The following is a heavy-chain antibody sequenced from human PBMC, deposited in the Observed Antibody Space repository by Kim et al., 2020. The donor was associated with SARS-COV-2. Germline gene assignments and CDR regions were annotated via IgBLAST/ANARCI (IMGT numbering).Heavy chain of an antibody. CDR3: ARAPGLNSGPGFYFDH. CDR1: GFNFRSYW. J-gene: IGHJ4*02. V-gene: IGHV3-7*01. D-gene: IGHD1-1*01. CDR2: IREDGSDT. Sequence: GGSLRLSCEASGFNFRSYWLTWVRQSPGRGLEWVANIREDGSDTYYMGSVKGRFAISRDNARNTVFLQMNSLRGEDTAVYYCARAPGLNSGPGFYFDHWGQGTLVTVSS.